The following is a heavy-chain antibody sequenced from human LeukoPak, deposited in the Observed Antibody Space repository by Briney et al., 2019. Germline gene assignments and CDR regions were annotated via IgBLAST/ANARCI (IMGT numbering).Heavy chain of an antibody. D-gene: IGHD5-18*01. CDR1: GFTFSDYY. CDR3: ARVDTAMPYYGMDV. V-gene: IGHV4-59*08. Sequence: GSLRLSCAASGFTFSDYYMNWIRQPPGKGLEWIGYIYYSGSTNYNPSLKSRVTISVDTSKNQFSLKLSSVTAADTAVYYCARVDTAMPYYGMDVWGQGTTVTVSS. J-gene: IGHJ6*02. CDR2: IYYSGST.